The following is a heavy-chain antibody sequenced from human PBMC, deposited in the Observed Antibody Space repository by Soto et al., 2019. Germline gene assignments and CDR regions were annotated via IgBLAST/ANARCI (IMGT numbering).Heavy chain of an antibody. CDR2: IAVGSGYT. CDR1: GFTCTSSA. Sequence: QMQLEQSGPEVKKPGTSVKVSCNASGFTCTSSAFQWVRLARGQRLAWIGWIAVGSGYTNYAQRFHDRVTLTRDMATATTYMELSRRTSEDTALYYCAADATAWQQMVPSDYCGQGTLVTVS. J-gene: IGHJ4*02. V-gene: IGHV1-58*01. CDR3: AADATAWQQMVPSDY. D-gene: IGHD2-8*01.